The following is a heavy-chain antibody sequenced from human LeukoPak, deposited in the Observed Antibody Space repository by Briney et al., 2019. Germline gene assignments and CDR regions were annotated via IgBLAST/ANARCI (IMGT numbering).Heavy chain of an antibody. J-gene: IGHJ6*03. CDR2: IIPIFGTA. Sequence: ASVKVSCKASGGTFSSYAISWVRQAPGQGLEWMGGIIPIFGTANYAQKFQGRATITADKSTSTAYMELSSLRSEDTAVYYCARGEQQLAYYYYYMDVWGKGTTVTVSS. D-gene: IGHD6-13*01. CDR3: ARGEQQLAYYYYYMDV. CDR1: GGTFSSYA. V-gene: IGHV1-69*06.